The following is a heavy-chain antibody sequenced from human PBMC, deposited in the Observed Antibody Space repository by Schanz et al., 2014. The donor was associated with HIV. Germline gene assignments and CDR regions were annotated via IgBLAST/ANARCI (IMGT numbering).Heavy chain of an antibody. CDR3: ARDPQHSFDI. CDR1: GFTFSSYA. Sequence: QVQLVESGGGVVQPGRSLRLSCAASGFTFSSYAMHWVRQAPGKGLEWVAVISYDGSNKNYADSVKGRFTISRDNSKNTLYLQMNSLRAEDTAVYYCARDPQHSFDIWGQGTMVIVSS. CDR2: ISYDGSNK. J-gene: IGHJ3*02. V-gene: IGHV3-30-3*01. D-gene: IGHD3-3*02.